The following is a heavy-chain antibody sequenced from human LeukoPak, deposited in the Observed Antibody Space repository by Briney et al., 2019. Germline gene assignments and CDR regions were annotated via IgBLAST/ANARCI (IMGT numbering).Heavy chain of an antibody. D-gene: IGHD3-10*01. CDR3: ARDAYYGSGSYYYY. J-gene: IGHJ4*02. V-gene: IGHV3-33*01. CDR1: GFTFSSYG. Sequence: GGSLRLSCAASGFTFSSYGMHWVRQAPGKGLEGVAVIWYDGSNKYYADSVKGRFTISRDNSKNTLYLQMNSLRAEDTAVYYCARDAYYGSGSYYYYWGQGTLVTVSS. CDR2: IWYDGSNK.